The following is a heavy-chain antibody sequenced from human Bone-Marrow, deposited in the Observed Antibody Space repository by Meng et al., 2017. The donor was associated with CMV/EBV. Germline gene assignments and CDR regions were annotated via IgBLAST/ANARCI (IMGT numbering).Heavy chain of an antibody. V-gene: IGHV3-74*01. D-gene: IGHD5-18*01. J-gene: IGHJ1*01. CDR3: TRDNRDMAAMCDS. CDR2: INSDGSST. CDR1: GFTFSSYW. Sequence: GGSLRLSCAASGFTFSSYWMHWVRQAPGKGLVWVSRINSDGSSTSYADSVKGRFTISRDNAKNTLYLEMNSLRPEDTAVYYCTRDNRDMAAMCDSWGQGTLVTVSS.